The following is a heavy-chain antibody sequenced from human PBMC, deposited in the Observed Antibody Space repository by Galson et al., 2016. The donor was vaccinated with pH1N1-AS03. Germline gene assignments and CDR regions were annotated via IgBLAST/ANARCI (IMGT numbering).Heavy chain of an antibody. CDR1: DLAFSQYW. V-gene: IGHV3-7*03. Sequence: SLRLSCAASDLAFSQYWMSWVRQAPGKGLEWVANINQDGTSKNYADSVKDRFTIGRDNVKKSLYLQINGLRADDTAVYYCAVDSFSRANYWGRGALVTVSS. J-gene: IGHJ4*02. CDR3: AVDSFSRANY. CDR2: INQDGTSK. D-gene: IGHD2-8*01.